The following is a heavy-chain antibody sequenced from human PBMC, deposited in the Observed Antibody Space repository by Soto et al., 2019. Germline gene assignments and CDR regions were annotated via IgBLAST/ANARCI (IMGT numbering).Heavy chain of an antibody. CDR3: ARPDTYYDFWSGYYYGMDV. D-gene: IGHD3-3*01. Sequence: QVQLVQSGAEVKKPGSSVKVSCKASGGTFSSYAISWVRQAPGQGLEWMGGIIPIFGTANYAQKFQGRVTITADKSTSTAYMELSRLRSEDTAVYYCARPDTYYDFWSGYYYGMDVWGQGTTVTVSS. J-gene: IGHJ6*02. V-gene: IGHV1-69*06. CDR1: GGTFSSYA. CDR2: IIPIFGTA.